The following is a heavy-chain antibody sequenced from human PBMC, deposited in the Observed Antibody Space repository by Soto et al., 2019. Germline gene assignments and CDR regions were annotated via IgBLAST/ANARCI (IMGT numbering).Heavy chain of an antibody. CDR1: GFTFSSYG. Sequence: QVQLVESGGGVVQPGRSLRLSCAASGFTFSSYGMHWVRQAPGKGLEWVAVISYDGSNKYYADSVKGRFTISRDNSKNTLYLQMNSLRAEDTAVYYCSKDWGVEMATTTRSPRGYWGQGTMVTVSS. V-gene: IGHV3-30*18. D-gene: IGHD5-12*01. CDR2: ISYDGSNK. CDR3: SKDWGVEMATTTRSPRGY. J-gene: IGHJ4*02.